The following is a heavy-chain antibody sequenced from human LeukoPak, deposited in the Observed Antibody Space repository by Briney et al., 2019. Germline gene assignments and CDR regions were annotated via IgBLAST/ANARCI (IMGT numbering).Heavy chain of an antibody. Sequence: AETLSLTCTVSGYSIRSGFYWGWIRLPPGKGLEWIGNIYHSGITYYTPSLKSRVTISVDTSKNQFYLKLSSVTAADTAVYYCARAVGSFDWLPLFDYWGQGTLVTVSS. J-gene: IGHJ4*02. CDR2: IYHSGIT. CDR1: GYSIRSGFY. CDR3: ARAVGSFDWLPLFDY. V-gene: IGHV4-38-2*02. D-gene: IGHD3-9*01.